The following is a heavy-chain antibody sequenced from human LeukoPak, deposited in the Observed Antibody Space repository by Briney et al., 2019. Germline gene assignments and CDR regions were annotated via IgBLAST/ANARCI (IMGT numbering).Heavy chain of an antibody. J-gene: IGHJ4*02. D-gene: IGHD3-10*01. CDR1: GFTFSNYA. CDR3: ASMVRGAEDY. V-gene: IGHV3-48*01. CDR2: ISSSSSTI. Sequence: SGGSLRLSCVASGFTFSNYAMHWVRQAPGKGLEWVSYISSSSSTIYYVDSVKGRFTISRDNAKNSLYLQMNSLRAEDTAVYYCASMVRGAEDYWGQGTLVTVSS.